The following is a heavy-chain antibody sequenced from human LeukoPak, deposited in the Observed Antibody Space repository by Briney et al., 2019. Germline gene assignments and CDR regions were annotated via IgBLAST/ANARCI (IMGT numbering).Heavy chain of an antibody. Sequence: ETLSLTCTVSGGSISSSSYYWGWIRQTPGKGLEWVAKIKADGGEKDHVASVKGRFTISRDNAKNSLYLQMNSLRAEDTAVYYCARHLTQQQLVDLFDYWGQGTLVTVSS. D-gene: IGHD6-13*01. CDR2: IKADGGEK. CDR3: ARHLTQQQLVDLFDY. J-gene: IGHJ4*02. CDR1: GGSISSSSYY. V-gene: IGHV3-7*01.